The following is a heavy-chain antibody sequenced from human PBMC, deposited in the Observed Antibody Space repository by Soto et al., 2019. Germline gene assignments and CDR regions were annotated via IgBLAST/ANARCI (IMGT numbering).Heavy chain of an antibody. CDR2: INHSGST. Sequence: SETLSLTCAVYGGSFSGYYWSWIRQPPGKGLEWIGEINHSGSTNYNPSLKSRVTISVDTSKNQFSLKLSSVTAADTAVYYCARKGGGEYTAMTFDPWGQGTLVTVSS. CDR1: GGSFSGYY. V-gene: IGHV4-34*01. D-gene: IGHD5-18*01. J-gene: IGHJ5*02. CDR3: ARKGGGEYTAMTFDP.